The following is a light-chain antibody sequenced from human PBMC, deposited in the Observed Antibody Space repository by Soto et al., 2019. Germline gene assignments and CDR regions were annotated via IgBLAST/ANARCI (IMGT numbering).Light chain of an antibody. CDR2: GVS. V-gene: IGLV2-14*01. Sequence: QSALTQPASVSGSPGQSITISCTGTSSDVGGYNYVSWYQQHPGKPPKLLIYGVSNRPSGISYRFSGSNSGNTASLTISGLQDEDEADYYCSSYTSSNTVVFGGGTKLTVL. J-gene: IGLJ3*02. CDR3: SSYTSSNTVV. CDR1: SSDVGGYNY.